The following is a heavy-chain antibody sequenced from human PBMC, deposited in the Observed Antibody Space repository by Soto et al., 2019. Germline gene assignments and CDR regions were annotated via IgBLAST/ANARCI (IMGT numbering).Heavy chain of an antibody. CDR2: IDSGDGTT. Sequence: PGVSLRLSCTGSGFDFGDYYMSWIRQAPGKGLEWVSYIDSGDGTTYYRDSVKGRFTISRDNAKKTVYLQMSSLRVEDTALNYCVRPYYSSSWFPFDRWGQGTLVTVSS. CDR3: VRPYYSSSWFPFDR. V-gene: IGHV3-11*01. D-gene: IGHD6-13*01. J-gene: IGHJ4*02. CDR1: GFDFGDYY.